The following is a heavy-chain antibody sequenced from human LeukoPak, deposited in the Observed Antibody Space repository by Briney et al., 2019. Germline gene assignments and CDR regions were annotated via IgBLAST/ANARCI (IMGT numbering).Heavy chain of an antibody. CDR2: ISGSSNVI. D-gene: IGHD5-18*01. V-gene: IGHV3-48*04. CDR1: GFTFSTYS. J-gene: IGHJ4*02. CDR3: ARDAGYGYDRFDY. Sequence: PGGSLRLSCSASGFTFSTYSTNWVRQAPGKGLEWVSYISGSSNVIFYADSMKGRFTISRDNAKNSLYLQMNSLRAEDTAVYYCARDAGYGYDRFDYWGQGTQVTVSS.